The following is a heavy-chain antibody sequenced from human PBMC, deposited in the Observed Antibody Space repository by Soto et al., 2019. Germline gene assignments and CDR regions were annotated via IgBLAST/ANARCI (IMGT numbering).Heavy chain of an antibody. V-gene: IGHV4-31*03. CDR2: IYYSGST. Sequence: QVQLQESGPGLVRPSQTLSLTCSVSGDSINNGGYYWAWIRQYPGKGLEWIGYIYYSGSTHHNPSLEGRDTISLDTSKNQFSLILSSVTAADTAVYYCARQKASGTFTYYFDNWGQGTLVTVSS. J-gene: IGHJ4*02. D-gene: IGHD1-7*01. CDR3: ARQKASGTFTYYFDN. CDR1: GDSINNGGYY.